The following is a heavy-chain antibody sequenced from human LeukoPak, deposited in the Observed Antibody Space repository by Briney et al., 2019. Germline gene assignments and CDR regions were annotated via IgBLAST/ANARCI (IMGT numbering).Heavy chain of an antibody. J-gene: IGHJ4*02. CDR2: ISWNSGSI. V-gene: IGHV3-9*01. D-gene: IGHD6-19*01. CDR1: GFTFDDYA. CDR3: AKDIGPLAGTLNY. Sequence: PGGSLRLSCAASGFTFDDYAMHWVRQAPGKGLEWVSGISWNSGSIGYADSEKGRFTISRDNAKNSLYLQMNSLRAEDTALYYCAKDIGPLAGTLNYWGQGTLVTVSS.